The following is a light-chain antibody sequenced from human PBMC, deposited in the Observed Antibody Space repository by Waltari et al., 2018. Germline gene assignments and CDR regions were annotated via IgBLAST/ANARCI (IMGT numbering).Light chain of an antibody. CDR2: DVS. CDR3: SAFTGSSTWV. Sequence: QSALTQPASVSGSPGQSITISCTGTSNDVGDYNYVSWYQQHPGKAPKLMICDVSNRPSGVSNRFSGSKSGHTASLTISGLQAEDEADYYCSAFTGSSTWVFGGGTKLTVL. J-gene: IGLJ3*02. V-gene: IGLV2-14*01. CDR1: SNDVGDYNY.